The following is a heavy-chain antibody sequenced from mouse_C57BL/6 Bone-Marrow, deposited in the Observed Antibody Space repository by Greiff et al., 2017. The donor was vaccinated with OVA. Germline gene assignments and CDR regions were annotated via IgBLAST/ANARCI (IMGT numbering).Heavy chain of an antibody. CDR2: ISSGSSTI. CDR1: GYTFSDYG. D-gene: IGHD2-14*01. Sequence: EVQLVESGGGLVKPGGSLKLSCAASGYTFSDYGMHWVRQAPEKGLEWVAYISSGSSTIYYADTVKGRFTISRDNAKNTLFLQMTMQRSEYTGMYYCARGGTRKDYLDYWGQGTTLTVSS. CDR3: ARGGTRKDYLDY. J-gene: IGHJ2*01. V-gene: IGHV5-17*01.